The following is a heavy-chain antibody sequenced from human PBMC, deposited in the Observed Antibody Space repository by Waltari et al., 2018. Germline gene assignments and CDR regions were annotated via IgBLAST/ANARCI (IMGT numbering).Heavy chain of an antibody. Sequence: QVQLVQSGAEVQKPGSSVKVSCKASGGTFSSYAISWVRQAPGQGLEWMGGIIPIFGTANYAQKFQGRVTITADKSTSTAYMELSSLRSEDTAVYYCARLDYGDYPRGNWFDPWGQGTLVTVSS. CDR3: ARLDYGDYPRGNWFDP. CDR2: IIPIFGTA. D-gene: IGHD4-17*01. V-gene: IGHV1-69*14. CDR1: GGTFSSYA. J-gene: IGHJ5*02.